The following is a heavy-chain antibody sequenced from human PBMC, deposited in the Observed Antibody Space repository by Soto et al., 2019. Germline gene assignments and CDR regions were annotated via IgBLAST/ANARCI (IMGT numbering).Heavy chain of an antibody. D-gene: IGHD1-26*01. CDR3: AGSSGSYMGYYFDY. Sequence: NPSETLSLTCTVSGGSISSYYWSWIRQPPGKGLEWIGYIYYSGSTNYNPSLKSRVTISVDTSKNQFSLKLSSVTAADTAVYYCAGSSGSYMGYYFDYWGQGTLVTVSS. CDR2: IYYSGST. CDR1: GGSISSYY. V-gene: IGHV4-59*01. J-gene: IGHJ4*02.